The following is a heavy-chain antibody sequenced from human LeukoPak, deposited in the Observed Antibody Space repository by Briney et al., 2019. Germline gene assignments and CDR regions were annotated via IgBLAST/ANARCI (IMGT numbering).Heavy chain of an antibody. V-gene: IGHV3-23*01. J-gene: IGHJ4*02. Sequence: PGGSLRLSCAASGFTFSSYAMSWVRQAPGKGLEWVSAISGSGGSTYYADSVKGRFTISRDNSKNTLYLQMNSLRAEDTAVYYCAKRGEMAKKNPLGYWGQGTLVTVSS. D-gene: IGHD5-24*01. CDR1: GFTFSSYA. CDR3: AKRGEMAKKNPLGY. CDR2: ISGSGGST.